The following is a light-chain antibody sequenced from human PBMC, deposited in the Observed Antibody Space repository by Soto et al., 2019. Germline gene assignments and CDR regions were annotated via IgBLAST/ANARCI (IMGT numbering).Light chain of an antibody. CDR3: CSYAGSFRYV. V-gene: IGLV2-11*01. Sequence: QSALTQPRSVSGSPGQSVTISCTGTSSDVGGYNYVSWYQQHPGKAPKVMIYDVSERPSGVPDRFSGSKSGNTASLTISGLQAEDEADFYCCSYAGSFRYVFGTGTNVTVL. J-gene: IGLJ1*01. CDR1: SSDVGGYNY. CDR2: DVS.